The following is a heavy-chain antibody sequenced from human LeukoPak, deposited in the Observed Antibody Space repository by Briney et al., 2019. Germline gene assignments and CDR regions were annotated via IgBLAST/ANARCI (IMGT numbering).Heavy chain of an antibody. CDR2: INTDGSST. CDR3: AKDLEWELLPHFDY. D-gene: IGHD1-26*01. CDR1: GFTFSSYW. J-gene: IGHJ4*02. Sequence: GGSLRLSCAASGFTFSSYWMHWVRQAPGKGLVWVSRINTDGSSTSYADSVKGRFTISRDNSKNTLYLQMNSLRAEDTAVYYCAKDLEWELLPHFDYWGQGTLVTVSS. V-gene: IGHV3-74*01.